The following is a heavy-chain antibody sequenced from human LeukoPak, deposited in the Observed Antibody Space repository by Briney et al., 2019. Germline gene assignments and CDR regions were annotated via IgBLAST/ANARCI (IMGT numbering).Heavy chain of an antibody. Sequence: SETLSLTCTVSGGSISSYYWSWIRQSPGKGLDWIGYIYYSGGTKYNPSLKSRVTISVDTSKNQFSLKLSSVTAADTAVYYCARSYYGSGRYGPQFDYWGQGTLVTVSS. V-gene: IGHV4-59*01. J-gene: IGHJ4*02. CDR2: IYYSGGT. D-gene: IGHD3-10*01. CDR3: ARSYYGSGRYGPQFDY. CDR1: GGSISSYY.